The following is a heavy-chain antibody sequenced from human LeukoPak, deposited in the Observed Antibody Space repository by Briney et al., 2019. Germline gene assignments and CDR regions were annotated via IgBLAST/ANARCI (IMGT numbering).Heavy chain of an antibody. J-gene: IGHJ5*02. V-gene: IGHV3-21*01. CDR2: ISSSSSYI. CDR3: GLIAAAYNWFDP. Sequence: PGGSLRLSCAASGFTFSSYSMNWVRQAPGKGLEWVSSISSSSSYIYYADSVKGRSTISRDNAKNSLYLQMNSLRAEDTAVYYCGLIAAAYNWFDPWGQGTLVTVSS. CDR1: GFTFSSYS. D-gene: IGHD6-13*01.